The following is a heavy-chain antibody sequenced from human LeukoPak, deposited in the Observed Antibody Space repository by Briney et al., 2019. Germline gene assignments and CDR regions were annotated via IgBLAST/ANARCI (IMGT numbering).Heavy chain of an antibody. CDR1: GYTFTSYG. D-gene: IGHD2-15*01. CDR3: ARGVGYCSGGSCDDTPMVLFDY. V-gene: IGHV1-18*01. CDR2: ISAYNGNT. J-gene: IGHJ4*02. Sequence: ASVKISCKASGYTFTSYGISWVRQAPGQGLEWMGWISAYNGNTNYAQKLQGRVTMTTDTSTSTAYMELRSLRSDDTAVYYCARGVGYCSGGSCDDTPMVLFDYWGQGALVTVSS.